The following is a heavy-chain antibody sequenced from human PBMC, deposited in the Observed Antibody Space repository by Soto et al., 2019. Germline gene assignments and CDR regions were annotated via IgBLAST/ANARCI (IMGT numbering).Heavy chain of an antibody. CDR2: ISYDGSNK. V-gene: IGHV3-30-3*01. CDR3: ARYPGANVVVPAASLPADTPPYYYGMDV. D-gene: IGHD2-2*01. CDR1: GFTFSSYA. J-gene: IGHJ6*02. Sequence: QVQLVESGGGVVQPGRSLGLSCAASGFTFSSYAMHWVRQAPGKGLEWVAVISYDGSNKYYADSVKGRFTISRDNSKNTLYLQMNSLRAEDTAVYYCARYPGANVVVPAASLPADTPPYYYGMDVWGQVTTVTVSS.